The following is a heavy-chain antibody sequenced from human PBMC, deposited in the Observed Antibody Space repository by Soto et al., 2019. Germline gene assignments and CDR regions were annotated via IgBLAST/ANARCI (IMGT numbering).Heavy chain of an antibody. CDR1: GYSFASSW. CDR3: ARLMTTIFGVDIGFEY. J-gene: IGHJ4*02. V-gene: IGHV5-51*01. Sequence: GEPLKISCKGAGYSFASSWIGWVRQMPGKGLEWMGIIYPGDSDTRYSPSFQGQVTFSADKSISTAYLQWSSLEASDTAMYYCARLMTTIFGVDIGFEYWGQGTLVTVSS. D-gene: IGHD3-3*01. CDR2: IYPGDSDT.